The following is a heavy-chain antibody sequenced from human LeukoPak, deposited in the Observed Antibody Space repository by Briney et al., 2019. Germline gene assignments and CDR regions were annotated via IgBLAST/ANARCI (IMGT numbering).Heavy chain of an antibody. Sequence: SETLSLTCTVSGCSIRSYYWSWIRQPAGKGLEWIGRIYTSGSTNYNPSLKSRVTMSVDTSKNQFSLKLSSVTAADTGVYYCARGTRGSGWYGDYYYYMDVWGKGTTVTISS. CDR3: ARGTRGSGWYGDYYYYMDV. CDR2: IYTSGST. D-gene: IGHD6-19*01. CDR1: GCSIRSYY. J-gene: IGHJ6*03. V-gene: IGHV4-4*07.